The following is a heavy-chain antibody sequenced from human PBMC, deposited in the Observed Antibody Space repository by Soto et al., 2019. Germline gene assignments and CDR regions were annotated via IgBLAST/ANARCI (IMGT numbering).Heavy chain of an antibody. V-gene: IGHV3-23*01. CDR2: ISGSGGST. CDR1: GFTFSSYA. J-gene: IGHJ6*03. D-gene: IGHD6-13*01. Sequence: GGSLRLSCAASGFTFSSYAMSWVRQAPGKGLEWVSAISGSGGSTYYADSVKGRFTISRDNSKNTLYLQMNSLRAEDTAVYYCAKGNSSWTPDLPYYYYMDVWGKGTTVTVSS. CDR3: AKGNSSWTPDLPYYYYMDV.